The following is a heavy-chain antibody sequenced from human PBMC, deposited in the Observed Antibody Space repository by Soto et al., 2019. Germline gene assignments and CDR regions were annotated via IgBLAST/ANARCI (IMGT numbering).Heavy chain of an antibody. D-gene: IGHD6-6*01. CDR3: AAPPRY. CDR2: IYDSGST. J-gene: IGHJ4*02. Sequence: SENLSLTCTGSAGSISRNYWSLIRQPPGKGREWIGYIYDSGSTSYNPSLKSRVTISVDTSKNQFSLKLTSVTAADTAVYSCAAPPRYWGQGTLVTVS. CDR1: AGSISRNY. V-gene: IGHV4-59*01.